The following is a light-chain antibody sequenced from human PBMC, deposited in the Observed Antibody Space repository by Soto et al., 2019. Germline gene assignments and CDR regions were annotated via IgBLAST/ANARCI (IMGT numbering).Light chain of an antibody. CDR3: QQTYSTPPWT. Sequence: DIQMTQSPSTLPASVGDRVTITCRASQSISNWLAWYQQKPGTAPKVLIYDASTLQTGAPSRFSGRASATDFTLTISSLQPEDVGTYFCQQTYSTPPWTFGQGTRVEI. CDR1: QSISNW. CDR2: DAS. J-gene: IGKJ1*01. V-gene: IGKV1-5*01.